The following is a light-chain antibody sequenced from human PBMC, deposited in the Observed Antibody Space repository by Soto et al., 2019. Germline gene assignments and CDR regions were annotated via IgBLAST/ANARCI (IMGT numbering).Light chain of an antibody. V-gene: IGKV3D-15*01. J-gene: IGKJ4*01. CDR1: QSVDIN. CDR3: QQYDDWLRLT. CDR2: GAS. Sequence: EIVLTQSPATLSVSPGERVALSCRASQSVDINLAWYQQKPGQAPRLLVFGASYRATGIPARFSGSGSGTEFNLTISSLQSEDFAVYFCQQYDDWLRLTFGGGTKVDIK.